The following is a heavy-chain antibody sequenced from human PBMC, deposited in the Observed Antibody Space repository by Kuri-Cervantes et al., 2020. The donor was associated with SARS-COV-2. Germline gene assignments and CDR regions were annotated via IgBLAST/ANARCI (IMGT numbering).Heavy chain of an antibody. CDR3: ARLFRGDFDY. CDR1: GGSFSGYY. Sequence: SQTLSLTCAVYGGSFSGYYWSWIRQPPGRGLEWIGEINQSGSTNYNPSLKSRVTISVDTSKNQFSLKLSSVTAADTAVYYCARLFRGDFDYWGQGTLVTVSS. D-gene: IGHD3-16*01. CDR2: INQSGST. J-gene: IGHJ4*02. V-gene: IGHV4-34*01.